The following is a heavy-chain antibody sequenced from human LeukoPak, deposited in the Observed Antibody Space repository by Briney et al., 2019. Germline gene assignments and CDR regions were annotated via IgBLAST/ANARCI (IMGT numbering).Heavy chain of an antibody. CDR3: ARDWQSGGIAARPYYFDY. CDR1: GYTFTGYY. V-gene: IGHV1-2*02. CDR2: INPNSGGT. J-gene: IGHJ4*02. Sequence: ASVKVSCKASGYTFTGYYMHWVRQAPRQGLEWMGWINPNSGGTNYAQKLQGRVTMTRDTSISTAYMELSRLRSDDTAVYYCARDWQSGGIAARPYYFDYWGQGTLVTVSS. D-gene: IGHD6-6*01.